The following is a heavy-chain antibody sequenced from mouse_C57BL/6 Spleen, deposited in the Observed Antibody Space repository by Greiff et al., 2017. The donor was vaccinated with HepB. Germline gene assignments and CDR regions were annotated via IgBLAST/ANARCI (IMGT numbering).Heavy chain of an antibody. Sequence: EVQRVESGGGLVKPGGSLKLSCAASGFTFSSYAMSWVRQTPEKRLEWVATISDGGSYTYYPDNVKGRFTISRDNAKNNLYLQMSHLKSEDTATYYCARVGYSNRISWFAYWGQGTLVTVSA. V-gene: IGHV5-4*01. CDR2: ISDGGSYT. CDR3: ARVGYSNRISWFAY. J-gene: IGHJ3*01. D-gene: IGHD2-5*01. CDR1: GFTFSSYA.